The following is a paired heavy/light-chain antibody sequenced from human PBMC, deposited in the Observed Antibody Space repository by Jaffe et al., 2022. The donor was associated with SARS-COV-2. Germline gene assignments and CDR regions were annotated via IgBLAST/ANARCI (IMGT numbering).Heavy chain of an antibody. CDR3: ARGKYDFWSGYYFYYYTLDV. CDR1: GYTFTSYG. J-gene: IGHJ6*02. Sequence: QVQLVQSGAEVKKPGASVKISCKASGYTFTSYGISWVRQAPGQGPEWMGWISAYNGNTNYAQKFQDRVTMTTDTSTGRAYMELRSLKSDDTAIYYCARGKYDFWSGYYFYYYTLDVWGQGTTVTVSS. D-gene: IGHD3-3*01. V-gene: IGHV1-18*01. CDR2: ISAYNGNT.
Light chain of an antibody. CDR3: GTWDSSLSAVV. CDR2: ENN. CDR1: SSNIGNNY. V-gene: IGLV1-51*02. J-gene: IGLJ2*01. Sequence: QSVLTQPPSVSAAPGQKVTISCSGSSSNIGNNYVSWYQQLPGTAPKLLMYENNKRPSGIPDRFSGSKSGTSATLGVTGLQTGDEADYFCGTWDSSLSAVVFGGGTKLTVL.